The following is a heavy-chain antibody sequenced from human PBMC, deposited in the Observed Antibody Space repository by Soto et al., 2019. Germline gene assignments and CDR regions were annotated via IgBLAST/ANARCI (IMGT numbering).Heavy chain of an antibody. CDR3: ARVQISGANDAFDI. Sequence: EVQLVESGGGLVKPGGSLRLSCAASGFTFSSYSMNWVRQAPGKGLEWVSSISSSSSYIYYADSVKGRFTISRDNAQNSLYLQMNSLRAEDTAVYYCARVQISGANDAFDIWGQGTMVTVSS. D-gene: IGHD1-26*01. J-gene: IGHJ3*02. V-gene: IGHV3-21*01. CDR2: ISSSSSYI. CDR1: GFTFSSYS.